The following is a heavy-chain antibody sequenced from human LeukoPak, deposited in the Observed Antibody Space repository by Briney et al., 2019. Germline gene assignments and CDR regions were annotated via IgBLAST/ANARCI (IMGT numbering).Heavy chain of an antibody. CDR2: ISGSGGST. J-gene: IGHJ4*02. Sequence: GGSLRLSCAASGFTFSSYAISWVRQAPGKGLEWVSAISGSGGSTYYADSVKGRFTISRDNSKNTLYLQMNSLRAEDTAVYYCAKVSVLLWFGELVPSYFDYWGQGTLVTVSP. CDR3: AKVSVLLWFGELVPSYFDY. V-gene: IGHV3-23*01. CDR1: GFTFSSYA. D-gene: IGHD3-10*01.